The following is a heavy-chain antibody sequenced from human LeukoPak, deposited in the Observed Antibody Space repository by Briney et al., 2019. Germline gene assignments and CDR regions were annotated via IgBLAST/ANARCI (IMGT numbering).Heavy chain of an antibody. V-gene: IGHV4-59*01. CDR3: ARDRWLGY. CDR2: IYYSGST. J-gene: IGHJ4*02. CDR1: GGSISSYF. Sequence: SETLSVTCTVSGGSISSYFWSWVRQPPGKGLEWIGYIYYSGSTNYNPSLKSRVTISVDTSKNQFSLKLASVTTADTAVYYCARDRWLGYWGQGTLVTVSS. D-gene: IGHD5-12*01.